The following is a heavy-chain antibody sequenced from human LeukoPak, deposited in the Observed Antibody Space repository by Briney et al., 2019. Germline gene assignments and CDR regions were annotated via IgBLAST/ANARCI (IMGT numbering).Heavy chain of an antibody. CDR2: ISSSSSYI. CDR1: GFTFSSYS. V-gene: IGHV3-21*01. CDR3: ALSYLEQLVVGYYFDY. D-gene: IGHD6-6*01. J-gene: IGHJ4*02. Sequence: GGSLRLSCAASGFTFSSYSMNWVRQAPGKGLEWVSSISSSSSYIYYADSVKGRFTISRDNAKNSLYLQMNSLRAEDAAVYYCALSYLEQLVVGYYFDYWGQGTLVTVSS.